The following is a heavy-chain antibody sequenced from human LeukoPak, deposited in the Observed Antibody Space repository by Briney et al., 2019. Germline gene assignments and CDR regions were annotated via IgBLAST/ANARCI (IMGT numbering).Heavy chain of an antibody. CDR2: ISYDGSNK. Sequence: GGSLRLSCAASGFTFSSYAMHWVRQAPGKGLEWVAVISYDGSNKYYADSVKGRFTISRDNSKNTLYLQMNSLRAEDTAVYYCARDRLYYYDSSGYSVSSGFDYWGQGTLVTVSS. J-gene: IGHJ4*02. CDR1: GFTFSSYA. D-gene: IGHD3-22*01. CDR3: ARDRLYYYDSSGYSVSSGFDY. V-gene: IGHV3-30*04.